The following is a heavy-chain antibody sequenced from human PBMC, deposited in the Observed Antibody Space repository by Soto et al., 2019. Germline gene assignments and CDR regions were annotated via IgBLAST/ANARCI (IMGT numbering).Heavy chain of an antibody. CDR2: IYYSGST. CDR3: ARRLDSAAVEFGYYYYGMDV. J-gene: IGHJ6*02. Sequence: GSIYYSGSTYYNPSLNSRVTISVDTSKHQVSLKLSSVTAGETAVYYCARRLDSAAVEFGYYYYGMDVWGQGTTVTVSS. D-gene: IGHD6-13*01. V-gene: IGHV4-39*01.